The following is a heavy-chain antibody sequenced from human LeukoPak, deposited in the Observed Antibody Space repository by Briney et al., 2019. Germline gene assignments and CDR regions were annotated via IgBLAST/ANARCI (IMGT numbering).Heavy chain of an antibody. CDR1: GGSISSSSYY. CDR3: AREWGTHEQTDY. V-gene: IGHV4-39*07. J-gene: IGHJ4*02. CDR2: IYHSGST. Sequence: PSETLSLTCTVSGGSISSSSYYWGWIRQPPGKGLEWIGSIYHSGSTYYNPSLKSRVTISVDTSKNQFSLKLSSVTAADTAVYYCAREWGTHEQTDYWGQGTLVTVSS. D-gene: IGHD1-14*01.